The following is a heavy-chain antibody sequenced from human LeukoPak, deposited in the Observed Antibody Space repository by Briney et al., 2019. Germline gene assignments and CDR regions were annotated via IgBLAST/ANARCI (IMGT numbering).Heavy chain of an antibody. J-gene: IGHJ4*02. Sequence: GGSLRLSCAASGFTFSGYAMSWVRQAPGKGLEWVSAISGSGGSTYYADSVKGRFTISRDNSKNTLYLQMNSLRAEDTAVYYCAKDLGYCSSTSCFLDYWGQGTLVTVSS. D-gene: IGHD2-2*01. CDR2: ISGSGGST. CDR3: AKDLGYCSSTSCFLDY. V-gene: IGHV3-23*01. CDR1: GFTFSGYA.